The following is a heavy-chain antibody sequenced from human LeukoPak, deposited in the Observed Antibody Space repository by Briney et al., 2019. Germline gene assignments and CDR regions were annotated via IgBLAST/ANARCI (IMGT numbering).Heavy chain of an antibody. CDR2: IYYSGSN. CDR3: ARQSGYLDC. V-gene: IGHV4-59*01. J-gene: IGHJ4*02. D-gene: IGHD3-22*01. Sequence: PSETLSLTCTVSGGPMSSYYWSWIRQPPGKGLEWIGHIYYSGSNNYNPSLKSRVTISVDTSRNQFSLKVNSVTAADTAVYYCARQSGYLDCWGQGTLVTVSS. CDR1: GGPMSSYY.